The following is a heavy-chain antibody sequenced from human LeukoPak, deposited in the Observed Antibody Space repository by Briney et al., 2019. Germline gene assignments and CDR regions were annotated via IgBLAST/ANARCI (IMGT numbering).Heavy chain of an antibody. D-gene: IGHD5-24*01. J-gene: IGHJ5*02. Sequence: ASVKVSCKAFGYTFTSNYMHWVRQASGQGPEWKGVISPSGGSTTYAQKFQGRVTLTRDMSTSTDYLELSSLRSEDTAVYYCARDNSVRDEAWWLNPWGQGTLVTVSS. V-gene: IGHV1-46*01. CDR3: ARDNSVRDEAWWLNP. CDR2: ISPSGGST. CDR1: GYTFTSNY.